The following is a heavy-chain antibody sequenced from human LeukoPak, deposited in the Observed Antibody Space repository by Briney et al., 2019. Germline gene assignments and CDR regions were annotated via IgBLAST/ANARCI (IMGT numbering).Heavy chain of an antibody. CDR1: GVSISSYY. Sequence: PSETLSLTCAVSGVSISSYYWSWIRQPAGKGLEWIGRIYTSGSTNYNPSLKSRVTMSVDTSKNQFSLKLSSVTAADTAVYYCSSRAEISFYGSGTYDGTLDYWGQGTLVTVSS. V-gene: IGHV4-4*07. D-gene: IGHD3-10*01. CDR2: IYTSGST. CDR3: SSRAEISFYGSGTYDGTLDY. J-gene: IGHJ4*02.